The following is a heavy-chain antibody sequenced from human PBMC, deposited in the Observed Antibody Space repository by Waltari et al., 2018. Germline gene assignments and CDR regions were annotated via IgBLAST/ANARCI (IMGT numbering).Heavy chain of an antibody. CDR3: GDFTAFDY. Sequence: EVQLVESGGGLVEPGGSLRLSCAGSGFIFSTAWMHWARQAPGKGLEWVCRIKSRITGGTTEYGSPVKGRFTISRDDSKDTVYLQMNSLKTEDTGVYYCGDFTAFDYWGQGSLVIVSS. CDR2: IKSRITGGTT. V-gene: IGHV3-15*01. D-gene: IGHD2-8*02. J-gene: IGHJ4*02. CDR1: GFIFSTAW.